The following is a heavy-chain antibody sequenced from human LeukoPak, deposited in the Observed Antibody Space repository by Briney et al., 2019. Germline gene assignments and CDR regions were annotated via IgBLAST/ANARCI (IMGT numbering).Heavy chain of an antibody. J-gene: IGHJ6*03. CDR2: ISGSGGST. CDR3: AKDGYNWNYQGYYYMDV. D-gene: IGHD1-7*01. CDR1: GFTFSSYA. Sequence: PGGSLRLSCAASGFTFSSYAMSWVRQAPGKGLEWVSAISGSGGSTYYADSVKGRFTISRDNSKNTLYLQMNSLRAEDTTVYYCAKDGYNWNYQGYYYMDVWGKGTTVTVSS. V-gene: IGHV3-23*01.